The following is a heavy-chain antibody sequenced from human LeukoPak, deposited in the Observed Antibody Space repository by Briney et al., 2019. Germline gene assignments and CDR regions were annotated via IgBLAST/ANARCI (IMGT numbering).Heavy chain of an antibody. Sequence: SETLSLTXAVYGGSFSGYYWSWIHQPPGKGLEWIGEINHSGSTNYNPSLKSRVTISVDTSKNQFSLKLSSVTAADTAVYYCARGRYVVVPAAILNFDYWGQGTLVTVSS. J-gene: IGHJ4*02. CDR3: ARGRYVVVPAAILNFDY. D-gene: IGHD2-2*01. CDR2: INHSGST. V-gene: IGHV4-34*01. CDR1: GGSFSGYY.